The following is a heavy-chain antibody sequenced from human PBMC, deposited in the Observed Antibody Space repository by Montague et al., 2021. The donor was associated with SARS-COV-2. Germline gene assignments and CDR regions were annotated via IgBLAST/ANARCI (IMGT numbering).Heavy chain of an antibody. CDR3: AKFSRDSSGVA. D-gene: IGHD3-22*01. CDR1: GFTFSRYT. V-gene: IGHV3-23*01. Sequence: SLRLSCAASGFTFSRYTISWVRQAPGKGLEWVSGISGSGDRKYYADSVKGRLTLSRDNSKNTVYLQMNSLRAKDTAVYYGAKFSRDSSGVAWGKGTLVTVPS. J-gene: IGHJ5*02. CDR2: ISGSGDRK.